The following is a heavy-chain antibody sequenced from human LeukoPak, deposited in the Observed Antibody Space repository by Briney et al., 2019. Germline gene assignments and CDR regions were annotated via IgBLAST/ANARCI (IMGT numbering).Heavy chain of an antibody. CDR3: ARAYTGYGGYFDY. Sequence: ASVKVSCKASGYTFSSYYLHWVRQAPGQGLEWMGIINPDGGSTTYAQRIQGRVTMTRDMSTSTVYMELSSLRSEDTAVYYCARAYTGYGGYFDYCGQGTLVTVSS. V-gene: IGHV1-46*01. CDR1: GYTFSSYY. D-gene: IGHD5-12*01. J-gene: IGHJ4*02. CDR2: INPDGGST.